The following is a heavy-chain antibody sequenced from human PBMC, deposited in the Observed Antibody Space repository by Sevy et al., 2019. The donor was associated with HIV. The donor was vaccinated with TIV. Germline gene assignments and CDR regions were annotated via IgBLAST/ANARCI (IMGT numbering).Heavy chain of an antibody. CDR3: ARRVGEEWLLAFDI. V-gene: IGHV1-18*04. CDR1: GYTFTSYG. J-gene: IGHJ3*02. Sequence: ASVKVSCKASGYTFTSYGISWVRQAPGQGLEWMGWIRAYNGNTNYAQKLQGRDTMATDTSTSTAYMELRSLRSDDTAVYYCARRVGEEWLLAFDIWGQGTMVTVSS. D-gene: IGHD3-3*01. CDR2: IRAYNGNT.